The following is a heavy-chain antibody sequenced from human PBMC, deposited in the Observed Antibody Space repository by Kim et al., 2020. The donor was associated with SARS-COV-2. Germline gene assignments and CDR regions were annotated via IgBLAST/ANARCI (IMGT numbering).Heavy chain of an antibody. J-gene: IGHJ4*02. D-gene: IGHD3-22*01. V-gene: IGHV1-46*01. CDR3: ARADSSGFDY. Sequence: TSYAQKFQGRVTMTRDTSTSTVYMELSSLRSEDTAVYYCARADSSGFDYWGQGTLVTVSS. CDR2: T.